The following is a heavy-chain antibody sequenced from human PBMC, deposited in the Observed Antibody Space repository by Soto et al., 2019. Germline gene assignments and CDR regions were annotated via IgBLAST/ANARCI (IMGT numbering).Heavy chain of an antibody. V-gene: IGHV3-53*04. CDR1: GFTVSSNY. D-gene: IGHD6-13*01. CDR3: ARDGADASYSSSWHDAFDI. Sequence: GGSLRLSCAASGFTVSSNYRSWVRQAPGKGLEWVSVIYSGGSTYYADSVKGRFTISRHNSKNTLYLKMNSLRAEDTAVYYCARDGADASYSSSWHDAFDIWGQGTMVTVSS. J-gene: IGHJ3*02. CDR2: IYSGGST.